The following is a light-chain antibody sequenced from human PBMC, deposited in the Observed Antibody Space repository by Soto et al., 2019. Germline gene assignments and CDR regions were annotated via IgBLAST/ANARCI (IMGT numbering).Light chain of an antibody. CDR3: QQYGTSRWT. CDR1: QSVSSY. CDR2: AIS. Sequence: EIVLTQSPATLSLSPGERATLSCRASQSVSSYLAWYQQKPGQAPRLLIYAISTRAAGIPDRFSASGSGTDFTLTISRLEPEDFAMYYCQQYGTSRWTFAQGTKVDIK. J-gene: IGKJ1*01. V-gene: IGKV3-20*01.